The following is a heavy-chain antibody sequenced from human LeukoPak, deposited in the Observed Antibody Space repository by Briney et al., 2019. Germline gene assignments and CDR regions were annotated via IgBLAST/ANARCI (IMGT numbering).Heavy chain of an antibody. J-gene: IGHJ4*02. CDR3: AKSPAGSSWPSIDY. CDR1: GFTFSSYA. CDR2: ISGSGGST. V-gene: IGHV3-23*01. Sequence: GGSLRLSSAASGFTFSSYAMRWVRQTPGKGLECVAPISGSGGSTYYADSVRGRFTASRDNSKNMLYLQMNSLRVDDTAVYYCAKSPAGSSWPSIDYWDQGTLVAVSS. D-gene: IGHD6-13*01.